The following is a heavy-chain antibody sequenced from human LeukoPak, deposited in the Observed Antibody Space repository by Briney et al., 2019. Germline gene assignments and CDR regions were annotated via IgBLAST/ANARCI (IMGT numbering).Heavy chain of an antibody. V-gene: IGHV3-33*01. J-gene: IGHJ6*02. CDR3: ASHRDYGSGSYYSPLDV. Sequence: GGSLRLSCAASGFTFSSYGMHWVRQAPGKGLEWVAVIWYDGSNKYYADSVKGRFTISRDNSKNTLYLQMSSLRAEDTAVYYCASHRDYGSGSYYSPLDVWGQGTTVTVSS. CDR2: IWYDGSNK. CDR1: GFTFSSYG. D-gene: IGHD3-10*01.